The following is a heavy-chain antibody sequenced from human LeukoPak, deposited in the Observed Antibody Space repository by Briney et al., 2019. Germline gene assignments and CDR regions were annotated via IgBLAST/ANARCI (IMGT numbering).Heavy chain of an antibody. CDR1: GYTFINYG. Sequence: ASVKVSCKASGYTFINYGITWVRQAPGQGLEWMGWSSPYNGKTNYAQMLQGRVTMTTDTSTNTAYMELRSLRSDDTAVYYCARGGIDIVSVPVSNWFDPWGQGTLVTVSS. J-gene: IGHJ5*02. CDR2: SSPYNGKT. V-gene: IGHV1-18*01. D-gene: IGHD2/OR15-2a*01. CDR3: ARGGIDIVSVPVSNWFDP.